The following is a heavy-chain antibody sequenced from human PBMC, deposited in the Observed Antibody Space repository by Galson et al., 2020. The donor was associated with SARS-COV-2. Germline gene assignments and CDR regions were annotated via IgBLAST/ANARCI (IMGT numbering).Heavy chain of an antibody. V-gene: IGHV3-9*03. CDR2: ISWNSGSI. D-gene: IGHD2-21*02. J-gene: IGHJ3*02. CDR1: GFTFDDYA. CDR3: AKGGKCGGDCLAIADAFDI. Sequence: GGSLRLSCAASGFTFDDYAMHWVRQAPGKGLEWVSGISWNSGSIGYADSVKGRFTISRDNAKNSLYLQMNSLRAEDMALYYCAKGGKCGGDCLAIADAFDIWGQGTMVTVSS.